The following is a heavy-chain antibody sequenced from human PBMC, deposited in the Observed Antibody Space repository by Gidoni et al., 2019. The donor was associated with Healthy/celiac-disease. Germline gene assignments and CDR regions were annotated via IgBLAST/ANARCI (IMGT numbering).Heavy chain of an antibody. CDR3: AIELEDCSSTSCPNYYYYYMDV. J-gene: IGHJ6*03. CDR1: GGTFRSYA. V-gene: IGHV1-69*01. D-gene: IGHD2-2*01. Sequence: KPGSSVTVSCKASGGTFRSYAISWVRQAPGQGLEWMGGIIPIFGTANYAQKFQGRVTITADESTSTAYMELSSLRSEDTAVYYCAIELEDCSSTSCPNYYYYYMDVWGKGTTVTVSS. CDR2: IIPIFGTA.